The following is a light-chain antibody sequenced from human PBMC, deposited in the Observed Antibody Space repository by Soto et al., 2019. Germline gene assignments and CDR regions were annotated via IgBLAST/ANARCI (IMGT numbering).Light chain of an antibody. CDR2: KAS. Sequence: DIKMTQSPSTLSSSVGDRVTLTCRASQSISSWLDWYQQKPGKAPKLLIYKASSVESGVTARFSGSGSWTEFTIPISSLQPDDFATYYCQQYNSYSQTCGQGTKVEIK. CDR1: QSISSW. J-gene: IGKJ1*01. V-gene: IGKV1-5*03. CDR3: QQYNSYSQT.